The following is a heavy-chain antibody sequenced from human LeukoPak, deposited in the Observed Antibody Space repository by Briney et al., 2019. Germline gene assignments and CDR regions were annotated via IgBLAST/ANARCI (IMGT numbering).Heavy chain of an antibody. CDR3: ARDGNYGSGSYIPYYFDY. CDR1: GYTFTSYY. J-gene: IGHJ4*02. Sequence: ASVKVSCKASGYTFTSYYMHWVRQAPGQGLEWMGIINPSGGSTSYAQKFQGRVTMTRDTSTSTVYMELSSLRSEDTAVYYCARDGNYGSGSYIPYYFDYWGQGTLVTDSS. D-gene: IGHD3-10*01. CDR2: INPSGGST. V-gene: IGHV1-46*01.